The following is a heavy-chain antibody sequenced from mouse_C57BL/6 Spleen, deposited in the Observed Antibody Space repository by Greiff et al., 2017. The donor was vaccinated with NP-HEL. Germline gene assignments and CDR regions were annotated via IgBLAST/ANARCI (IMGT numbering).Heavy chain of an antibody. CDR2: IDPEGGDT. V-gene: IGHV14-1*01. CDR1: GFTIKDYY. J-gene: IGHJ1*03. CDR3: ACYYYGSSPYLDV. Sequence: VQLQQSGAELVRPGASVKLSCTASGFTIKDYYMHWVKQRPEQGLEWIGRIDPEGGDTEYAPKFPGKATMTADTSSNTAYLQLSSLTSEDTDVYSCACYYYGSSPYLDVWGTGTTVTVSS. D-gene: IGHD1-1*01.